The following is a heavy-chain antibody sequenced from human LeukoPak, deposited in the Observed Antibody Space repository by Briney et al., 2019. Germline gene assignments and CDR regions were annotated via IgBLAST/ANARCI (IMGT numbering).Heavy chain of an antibody. Sequence: GGSLRLSCAASGFTFKSYAMSWVRQAPGKGLEWVSGISGSGDNTNYADSVKGRFTISRDNSNNTVHLQLNGLRVEDTAIYYCAKDILSSVGSPVLWGQGTVVTVSS. J-gene: IGHJ4*02. V-gene: IGHV3-23*01. CDR1: GFTFKSYA. CDR3: AKDILSSVGSPVL. D-gene: IGHD3-9*01. CDR2: ISGSGDNT.